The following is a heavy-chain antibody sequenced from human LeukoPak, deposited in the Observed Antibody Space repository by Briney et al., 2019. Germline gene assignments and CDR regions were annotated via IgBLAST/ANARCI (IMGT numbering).Heavy chain of an antibody. Sequence: ASVKVSCKASGYTFTSYGISWVRQAPGQGLEWMGWMNPNSGNTGYAQKFQGRVTITRNTSISTAYMELSSLRSEDTAVYYCARGLGYGGNPDWGLGTLVTVSS. J-gene: IGHJ4*02. D-gene: IGHD4-23*01. CDR2: MNPNSGNT. CDR3: ARGLGYGGNPD. CDR1: GYTFTSYG. V-gene: IGHV1-8*03.